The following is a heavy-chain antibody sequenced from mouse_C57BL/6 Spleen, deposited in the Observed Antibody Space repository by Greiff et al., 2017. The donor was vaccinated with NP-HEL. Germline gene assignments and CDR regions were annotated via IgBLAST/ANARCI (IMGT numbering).Heavy chain of an antibody. V-gene: IGHV1-55*01. CDR2: IYPGSGST. CDR3: ARGGYGSSWFAY. CDR1: GYTFTSYW. J-gene: IGHJ3*01. D-gene: IGHD1-1*01. Sequence: QVQLQQPGAELVKPGASVKMSCKASGYTFTSYWITWVKQRPGQGLEWIGDIYPGSGSTNYNEKFKSKATLTVDTSASTAYMQLSSLTSEDSAVYYCARGGYGSSWFAYWGQGTLVTVSA.